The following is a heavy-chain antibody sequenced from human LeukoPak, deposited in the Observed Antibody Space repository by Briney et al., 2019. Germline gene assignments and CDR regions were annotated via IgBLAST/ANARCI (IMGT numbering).Heavy chain of an antibody. Sequence: PGGSLRLSCAASGFTFSTSAMNWVRQAPGKGLEWVSVIGGSGDTTYYADSVRGRFTISRDNFKNTLYLQMNSLTAEDTAIYYCAKGKSLHHYYYYGMDVWGQGTTVTASS. CDR1: GFTFSTSA. J-gene: IGHJ6*02. V-gene: IGHV3-23*01. CDR2: IGGSGDTT. CDR3: AKGKSLHHYYYYGMDV.